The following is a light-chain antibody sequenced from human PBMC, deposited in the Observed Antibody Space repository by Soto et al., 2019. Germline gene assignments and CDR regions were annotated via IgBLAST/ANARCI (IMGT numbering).Light chain of an antibody. Sequence: EIVLTQSPATLSLSPGERATLSCRASQSVSSYLAWYQQKPGQAPRLLIYDASNRATGVPARFSGSGSGTAFTLTISSLEPEDFAAYYCQQRSNWPTKYTFGQGTKLEIK. CDR2: DAS. J-gene: IGKJ2*01. V-gene: IGKV3-11*01. CDR1: QSVSSY. CDR3: QQRSNWPTKYT.